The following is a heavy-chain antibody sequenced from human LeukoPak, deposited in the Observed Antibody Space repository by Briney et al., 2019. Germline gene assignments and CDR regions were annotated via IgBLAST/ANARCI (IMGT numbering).Heavy chain of an antibody. CDR3: AKESGKFDY. V-gene: IGHV3-43*02. Sequence: GRSLRLSCVASGLNFDDSAMHWVRQAPGKGLEWVSLITLDGGSTFSADSVKGRFSISRDNSKNSLYLQMNSLRSEDTAMYYCAKESGKFDYWGQGTLVAVSS. J-gene: IGHJ4*02. CDR1: GLNFDDSA. CDR2: ITLDGGST.